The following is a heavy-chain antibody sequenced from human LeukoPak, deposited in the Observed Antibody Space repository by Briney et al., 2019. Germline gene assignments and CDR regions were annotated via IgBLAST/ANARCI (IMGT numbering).Heavy chain of an antibody. CDR3: AKDLGSTSWDAFDI. D-gene: IGHD2-2*01. Sequence: PGGSLRLSCAASGFTFDDYTMHWVRQAPGKGLEWVSLISWDGGSTYYADSVKGRFTISRDNSKNSLYLQMNSLRTEDTALYYCAKDLGSTSWDAFDIWGQGTVVTVSS. CDR1: GFTFDDYT. V-gene: IGHV3-43*01. CDR2: ISWDGGST. J-gene: IGHJ3*02.